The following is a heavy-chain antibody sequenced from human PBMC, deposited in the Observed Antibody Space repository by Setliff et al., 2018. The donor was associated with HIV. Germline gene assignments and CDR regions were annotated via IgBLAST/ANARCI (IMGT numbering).Heavy chain of an antibody. J-gene: IGHJ4*02. CDR3: ARMESTRPPRGLDY. Sequence: SETLSLTCTVSGGSVSSSNYYWGWSRQAAGKGLEWIGTTYYNGDTQYHPSFKSLVIMSVDTSKNQFSLRLISVTAADTAVYYCARMESTRPPRGLDYWGPGSLVTVSS. V-gene: IGHV4-39*01. D-gene: IGHD6-6*01. CDR1: GGSVSSSNYY. CDR2: TYYNGDT.